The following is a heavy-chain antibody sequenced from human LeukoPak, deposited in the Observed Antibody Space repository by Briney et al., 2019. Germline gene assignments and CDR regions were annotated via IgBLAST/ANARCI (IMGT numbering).Heavy chain of an antibody. Sequence: GGSLRLSCAASGFTFSSYSMNWVRQAPGKGLEWVSSISSRSSYIYYADSVKGRFTISRDNAKNSLYLQMNSLRAEDTAVYYCASLCGSSGWGRTDYWGQGTLVTVSS. J-gene: IGHJ4*02. CDR1: GFTFSSYS. CDR3: ASLCGSSGWGRTDY. D-gene: IGHD6-19*01. V-gene: IGHV3-21*01. CDR2: ISSRSSYI.